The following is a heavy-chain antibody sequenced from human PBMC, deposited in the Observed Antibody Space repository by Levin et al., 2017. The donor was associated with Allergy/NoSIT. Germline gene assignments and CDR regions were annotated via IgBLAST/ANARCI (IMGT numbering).Heavy chain of an antibody. Sequence: SETLSLTCTVSGGSISSSSYYWGWIRQPPGKGLEWIGSIYYSGSTYYNPSLKSRVTISVDTSKSQFSLKLSSVTAADTAVYYCARLWGVAAAGDYWGQGTLVTVSS. CDR2: IYYSGST. D-gene: IGHD6-13*01. CDR1: GGSISSSSYY. J-gene: IGHJ4*02. V-gene: IGHV4-39*01. CDR3: ARLWGVAAAGDY.